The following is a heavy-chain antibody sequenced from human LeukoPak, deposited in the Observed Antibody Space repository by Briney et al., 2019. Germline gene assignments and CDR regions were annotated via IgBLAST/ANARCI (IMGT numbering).Heavy chain of an antibody. J-gene: IGHJ3*02. Sequence: EASVTVSCKASGYTFISYGISWVRQAPGQGLEWMGWISAYNGNTNYAQKLQGRVTMTTDTSTSTAYMELRSLRSDDTAVYYCARDSDFWSGSSDAFDIWGQGTMVTVSS. CDR2: ISAYNGNT. V-gene: IGHV1-18*01. CDR1: GYTFISYG. D-gene: IGHD3-3*01. CDR3: ARDSDFWSGSSDAFDI.